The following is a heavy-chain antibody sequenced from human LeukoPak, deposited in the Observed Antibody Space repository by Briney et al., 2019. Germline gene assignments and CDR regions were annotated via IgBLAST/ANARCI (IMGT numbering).Heavy chain of an antibody. CDR1: GYTFTSYA. Sequence: ASVKVSCKASGYTFTSYAMNWVRQATGQGLEWMGWMNPNSGNTGYAQKFQGRVTMTRNTSISTAYMELSSLRSEDTAVYYCARGPKYVPYYDFWSGFRPYYYGMDVWGQGTTVTVSS. CDR2: MNPNSGNT. D-gene: IGHD3-3*01. CDR3: ARGPKYVPYYDFWSGFRPYYYGMDV. V-gene: IGHV1-8*02. J-gene: IGHJ6*02.